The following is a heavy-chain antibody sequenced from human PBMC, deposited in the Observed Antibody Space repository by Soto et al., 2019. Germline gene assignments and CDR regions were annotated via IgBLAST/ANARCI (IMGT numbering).Heavy chain of an antibody. Sequence: QVQLQESGPGLVKPSQTLSLTCTVSGGSISSGGYYWSWIRQHPGKGLEWIGYIYYSGSTYYNPSLKSRVTISVDTSKNQFALKLSSVTAADTAVYYCARDLSGSYFPYFQHWGQGTLVTVSS. V-gene: IGHV4-31*03. J-gene: IGHJ1*01. D-gene: IGHD1-26*01. CDR2: IYYSGST. CDR3: ARDLSGSYFPYFQH. CDR1: GGSISSGGYY.